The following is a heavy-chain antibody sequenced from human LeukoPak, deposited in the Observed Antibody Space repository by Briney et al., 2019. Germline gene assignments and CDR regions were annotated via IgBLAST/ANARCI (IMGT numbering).Heavy chain of an antibody. Sequence: SVKVSCKASGGTFSSYAISWVRQAPGQGLEWMGRIIPILGIANYAQKFQGRVTITADKFTSTAYMELSSLRSEDTAVYYCARGRGRKNYYDSSGYYGPPFDYWGQGTLVTVSS. CDR3: ARGRGRKNYYDSSGYYGPPFDY. CDR2: IIPILGIA. CDR1: GGTFSSYA. V-gene: IGHV1-69*04. D-gene: IGHD3-22*01. J-gene: IGHJ4*02.